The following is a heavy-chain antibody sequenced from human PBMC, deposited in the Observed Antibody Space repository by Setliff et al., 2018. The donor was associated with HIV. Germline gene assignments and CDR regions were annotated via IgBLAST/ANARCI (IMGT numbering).Heavy chain of an antibody. CDR3: AGEGLSAFSYGDRYWYFSL. CDR1: GLSVSRTY. J-gene: IGHJ2*01. CDR2: IYGDDTT. V-gene: IGHV3-66*02. Sequence: GGSLRLSCAASGLSVSRTYMNWVRQAPGKGLEWVSIIYGDDTTDHADSVKGRFAISRDNSKNMLYLQMNSLRREDTAVYYCAGEGLSAFSYGDRYWYFSLWGRGTLVTVSS. D-gene: IGHD5-18*01.